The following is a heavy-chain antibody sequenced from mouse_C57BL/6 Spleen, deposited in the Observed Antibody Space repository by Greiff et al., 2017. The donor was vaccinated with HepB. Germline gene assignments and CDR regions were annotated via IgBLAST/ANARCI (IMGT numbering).Heavy chain of an antibody. CDR3: TGWLLLFAY. V-gene: IGHV14-4*01. J-gene: IGHJ3*01. Sequence: EVQLQQSGAELVRPGASVKLSCTASGFNIKDDYMHWVKQRPEQGLEWIGWIDPENGDTEYASKFQGKATITADTSSNTAYLQLSSLTSDDTAVYYCTGWLLLFAYWGQGTLVTVSA. CDR2: IDPENGDT. CDR1: GFNIKDDY. D-gene: IGHD2-3*01.